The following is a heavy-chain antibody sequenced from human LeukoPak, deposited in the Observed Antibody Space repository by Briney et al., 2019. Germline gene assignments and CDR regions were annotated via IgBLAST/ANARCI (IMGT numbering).Heavy chain of an antibody. D-gene: IGHD4-17*01. Sequence: GGSLRLSCAASGFIFRNYGMHWVRQAPGKGLVWVARINPNGITTTYTDSGKGRFTIYRDHAKNTLYLQMNSLRVEATAVYYCARDFAGDRDYWGQGTLVTVSS. CDR3: ARDFAGDRDY. CDR2: INPNGITT. J-gene: IGHJ4*02. V-gene: IGHV3-74*01. CDR1: GFIFRNYG.